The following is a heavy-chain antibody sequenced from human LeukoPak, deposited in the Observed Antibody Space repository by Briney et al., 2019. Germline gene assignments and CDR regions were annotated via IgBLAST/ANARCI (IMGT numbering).Heavy chain of an antibody. CDR1: GGSISSGSYY. V-gene: IGHV4-61*02. D-gene: IGHD4-17*01. Sequence: PSETLSLTCTVSGGSISSGSYYWSWIRQPAGQGLEYIGRMYTSGSTNYNPSLKSRVTISVDTSKNQFSLKLSSVTAADTAVYYCARDRGGDPTVTTGSWGQGTLVTVSS. J-gene: IGHJ4*02. CDR3: ARDRGGDPTVTTGS. CDR2: MYTSGST.